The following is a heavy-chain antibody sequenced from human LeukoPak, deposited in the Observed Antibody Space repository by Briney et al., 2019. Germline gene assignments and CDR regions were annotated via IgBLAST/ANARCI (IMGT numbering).Heavy chain of an antibody. Sequence: PGGSLRLSCAASGFTFSSYWMSWVRQAPGKGLEWVANIKQDESEKYYVDSVKGRFTISRDNAKNSLYLQMNSLGGEDTAVYYCATRPRSDYYFAIFDYWGQGTLVTLSS. CDR3: ATRPRSDYYFAIFDY. CDR1: GFTFSSYW. CDR2: IKQDESEK. J-gene: IGHJ4*02. D-gene: IGHD3-22*01. V-gene: IGHV3-7*01.